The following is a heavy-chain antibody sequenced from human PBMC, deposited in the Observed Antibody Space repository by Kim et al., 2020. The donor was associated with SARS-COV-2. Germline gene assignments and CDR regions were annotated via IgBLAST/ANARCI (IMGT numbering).Heavy chain of an antibody. D-gene: IGHD2-15*01. Sequence: ASVKVSCKASGYTFTGYYMHWVRQAPGQGLEWMGWINPNSGGTNYAQKFQGWVTMTRDTSISTAYMELSRLRSDDTAVYYCARYCSGGSCYTREAFDIWGQGTMVTVSS. CDR2: INPNSGGT. CDR1: GYTFTGYY. J-gene: IGHJ3*02. CDR3: ARYCSGGSCYTREAFDI. V-gene: IGHV1-2*04.